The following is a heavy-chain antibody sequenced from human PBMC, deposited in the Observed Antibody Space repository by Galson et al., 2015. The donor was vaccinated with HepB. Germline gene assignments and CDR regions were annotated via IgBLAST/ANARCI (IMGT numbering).Heavy chain of an antibody. CDR1: GITFSTYA. CDR2: ISGSGGST. V-gene: IGHV3-23*01. Sequence: SLRLSCAGSGITFSTYAMSWVRQAPGKGLEWVSTISGSGGSTYYADSVRGRFTISSDSSKSTLYPQMNSLKDEDTAVYYWAGASYYDGLFDLWGRGALVTVSS. CDR3: AGASYYDGLFDL. J-gene: IGHJ2*01. D-gene: IGHD3-16*01.